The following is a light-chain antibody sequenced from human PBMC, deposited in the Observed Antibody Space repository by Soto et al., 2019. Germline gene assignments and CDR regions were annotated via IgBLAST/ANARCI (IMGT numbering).Light chain of an antibody. Sequence: DIQMTQSPSTLSASVGDRVTITCRASQSISSWLAWYQQKPGKAPKLLIYDASSLDSGVPSRFSGSGSGTEFTLTISSLQPDDFATYYCQQYNSYRVTFGQGTKLEIK. CDR3: QQYNSYRVT. J-gene: IGKJ2*01. CDR1: QSISSW. V-gene: IGKV1-5*01. CDR2: DAS.